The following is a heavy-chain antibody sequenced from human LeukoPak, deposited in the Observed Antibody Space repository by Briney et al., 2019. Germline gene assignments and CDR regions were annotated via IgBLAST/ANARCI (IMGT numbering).Heavy chain of an antibody. V-gene: IGHV3-30*04. J-gene: IGHJ4*02. CDR3: ARDHSGYSPAYYFDY. CDR1: GFTFSSYA. D-gene: IGHD3-22*01. Sequence: GGSLRLSCAASGFTFSSYAMHWVRQAPGKGLEWVAVISYDGSNKYYADSVKGRFTISRDNSKNTLYLQMNSLRAEDTAVYYCARDHSGYSPAYYFDYWGQGTLVTVSS. CDR2: ISYDGSNK.